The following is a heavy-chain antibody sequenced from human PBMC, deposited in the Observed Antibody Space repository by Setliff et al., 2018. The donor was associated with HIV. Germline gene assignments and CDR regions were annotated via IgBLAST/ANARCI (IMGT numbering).Heavy chain of an antibody. V-gene: IGHV1-18*01. Sequence: GASVKVSCKASGYTFTSYGISWVRQAPGQGLEWMGWISAYNGNTHYAQRLQGRVTMTTDTSTRTAYMELRSLRSDVTAVFFCARKKKDYYGSGSYSGYYYYYHMDVWGQGTTVTVS. CDR1: GYTFTSYG. J-gene: IGHJ6*03. CDR2: ISAYNGNT. D-gene: IGHD3-10*01. CDR3: ARKKKDYYGSGSYSGYYYYYHMDV.